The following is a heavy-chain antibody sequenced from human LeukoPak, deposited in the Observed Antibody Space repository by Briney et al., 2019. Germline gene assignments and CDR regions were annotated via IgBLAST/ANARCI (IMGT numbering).Heavy chain of an antibody. CDR2: INANSGGT. Sequence: ASVKVSCKASGYTFTGHYMHWVRQAPGQGLEWMGWINANSGGTIYAQKFQGRVTMTEDTSTDTAYMELSSLRSEDTAVYYCATGGMMSWFGIDYWGQGTLVTVSS. CDR1: GYTFTGHY. V-gene: IGHV1-2*02. D-gene: IGHD3-10*01. J-gene: IGHJ4*02. CDR3: ATGGMMSWFGIDY.